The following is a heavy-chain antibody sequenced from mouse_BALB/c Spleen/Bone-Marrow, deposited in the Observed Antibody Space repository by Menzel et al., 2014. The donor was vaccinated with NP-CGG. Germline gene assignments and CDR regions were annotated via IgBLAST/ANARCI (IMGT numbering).Heavy chain of an antibody. Sequence: VKLQESGAELMKPGASVKISCKATGYTFSSFWIEWVKQRPGHGLEWIGEILPGSDSTNYNEKFKGKATFTADTSSNTAYMQLSSLTSEDSAVYYCARGDRYDVRSDYWGQGTTLTVSS. CDR1: GYTFSSFW. CDR2: ILPGSDST. V-gene: IGHV1-9*01. CDR3: ARGDRYDVRSDY. D-gene: IGHD2-14*01. J-gene: IGHJ2*01.